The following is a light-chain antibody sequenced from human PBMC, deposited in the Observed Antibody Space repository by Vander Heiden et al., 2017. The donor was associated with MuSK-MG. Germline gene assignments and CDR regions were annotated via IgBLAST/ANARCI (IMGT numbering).Light chain of an antibody. CDR2: GAS. J-gene: IGKJ1*01. V-gene: IGKV3-20*01. Sequence: EIVLTQSPGTLSLSPGERATLSCRASQSVRSIYLAWYQQKPGQAPRLLIYGASSRATGIPDRFSGSGSGTDFTLTISRLDPEDFAVYYCQQYVSSPWTFGQGTKVEIK. CDR3: QQYVSSPWT. CDR1: QSVRSIY.